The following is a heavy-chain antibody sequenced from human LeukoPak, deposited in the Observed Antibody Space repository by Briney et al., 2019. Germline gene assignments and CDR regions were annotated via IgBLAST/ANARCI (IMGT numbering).Heavy chain of an antibody. CDR1: GASVSNYY. D-gene: IGHD1-26*01. CDR2: IYTSGTT. V-gene: IGHV4-4*07. Sequence: SETLSLTCTVSGASVSNYYWGWIRQSAGKGLEWIGRIYTSGTTKYSPSLKSRATMSVDTSKNQFSLKLSSVTAADTAVYYCARDRVVGATYYFDYWGQGTLVTVSS. CDR3: ARDRVVGATYYFDY. J-gene: IGHJ4*02.